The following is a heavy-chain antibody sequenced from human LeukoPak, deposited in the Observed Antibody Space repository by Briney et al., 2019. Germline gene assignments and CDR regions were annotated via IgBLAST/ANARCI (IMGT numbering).Heavy chain of an antibody. CDR3: AKDDNSWSLDY. J-gene: IGHJ4*02. Sequence: PGGSLRLSCAASGFTFSHYWMSWVRQAPGKGLERVASIKQDASQKYYGDSVKGRFTISRDNAKNSLYLQMNSLRAEDTAFYYCAKDDNSWSLDYWGQGTLVTVSS. CDR1: GFTFSHYW. D-gene: IGHD6-13*01. V-gene: IGHV3-7*01. CDR2: IKQDASQK.